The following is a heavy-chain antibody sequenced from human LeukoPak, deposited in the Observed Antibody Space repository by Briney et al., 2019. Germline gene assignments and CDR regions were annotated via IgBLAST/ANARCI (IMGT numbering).Heavy chain of an antibody. CDR3: ATDSPETAAFDY. V-gene: IGHV3-69-1*01. J-gene: IGHJ4*02. CDR2: VGTDSDT. Sequence: GGSLRLSCAASGFTFRTSAFSWVRQSPGRGLEWVSTVGTDSDTYSADSVKGRFTISRDNAKNSLYLQMDSLRAEDTAVYHCATDSPETAAFDYWGQGTLVTVSS. D-gene: IGHD1-1*01. CDR1: GFTFRTSA.